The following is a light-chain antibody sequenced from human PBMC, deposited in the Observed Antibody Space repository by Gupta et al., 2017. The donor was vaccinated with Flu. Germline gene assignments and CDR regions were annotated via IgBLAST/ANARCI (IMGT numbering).Light chain of an antibody. Sequence: SSVLTQPPSVSVAPGQTARITCGGNNLGSKSVHWYQQKAGQAPVLVVSYDSDRHSGIPERFSGSNSGNTATLTISTVEAGDEAGYYCQVWDASSDHGVFGGGTKLTVL. CDR1: NLGSKS. CDR2: YDS. J-gene: IGLJ3*02. V-gene: IGLV3-21*02. CDR3: QVWDASSDHGV.